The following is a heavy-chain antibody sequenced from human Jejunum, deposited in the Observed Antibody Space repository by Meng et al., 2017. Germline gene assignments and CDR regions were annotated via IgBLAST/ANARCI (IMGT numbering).Heavy chain of an antibody. D-gene: IGHD6-19*01. CDR2: INTDTGIP. V-gene: IGHV7-4-1*02. CDR3: VSGQYSSEWYYGH. Sequence: VQLVQSGSELKKPGASVKVSCKASGYTFTSYAMNWVRQAPGQGFEWVGWINTDTGIPTYAHGFTGRFVFSLDTSVSTAYLQTSSLKSEDTGVYYCVSGQYSSEWYYGHWGQGTLLTVSS. J-gene: IGHJ4*02. CDR1: GYTFTSYA.